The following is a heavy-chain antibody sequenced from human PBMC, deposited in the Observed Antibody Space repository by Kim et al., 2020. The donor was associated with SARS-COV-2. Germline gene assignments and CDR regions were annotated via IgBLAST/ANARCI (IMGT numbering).Heavy chain of an antibody. D-gene: IGHD3-10*01. V-gene: IGHV4-39*01. CDR2: IYYSGTT. CDR1: GVSISSNSYF. Sequence: SETLSLTCTVSGVSISSNSYFWGWIRQPPGKGLEWIGSIYYSGTTYYNPSLKSRVTISVDTSKNQFSLKLSSVTAADTAVYYCAALYYYGSGIYGNPWG. CDR3: AALYYYGSGIYGNP. J-gene: IGHJ5*02.